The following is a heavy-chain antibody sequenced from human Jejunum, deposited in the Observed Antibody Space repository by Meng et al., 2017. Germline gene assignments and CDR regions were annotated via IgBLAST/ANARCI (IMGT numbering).Heavy chain of an antibody. J-gene: IGHJ4*02. Sequence: QVKLQQWGAGLVTPSQTLSLTCTVSGDSISSGGHYWSWIRQHPGKGLEWIGYIYYTGSAYYNPSLESRVTLSVDTSNNQSSLRLNSVTAADTAVYYCAREGQLMLGLVDYWGQGTLVTVSS. CDR2: IYYTGSA. D-gene: IGHD2-2*01. V-gene: IGHV4-31*03. CDR1: GDSISSGGHY. CDR3: AREGQLMLGLVDY.